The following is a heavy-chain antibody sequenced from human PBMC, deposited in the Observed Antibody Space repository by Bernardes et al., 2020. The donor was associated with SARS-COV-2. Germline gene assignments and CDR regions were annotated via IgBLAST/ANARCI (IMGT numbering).Heavy chain of an antibody. D-gene: IGHD3-3*01. CDR2: INSDGSST. J-gene: IGHJ6*04. V-gene: IGHV3-74*01. CDR3: ARDDSYDFWSGYGGNYYYYYGMDV. CDR1: GFTFSGHW. Sequence: GGSLRLSCAPWGFTFSGHWMQWTRQAPGKGVMWVSRINSDGSSTSYADSVKGRFTISRDNAKNTLYLQMNSLRAEDTAVYYCARDDSYDFWSGYGGNYYYYYGMDVCGKGTTVTVS.